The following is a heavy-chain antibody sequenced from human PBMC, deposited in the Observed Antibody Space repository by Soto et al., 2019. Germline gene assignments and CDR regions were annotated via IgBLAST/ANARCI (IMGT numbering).Heavy chain of an antibody. Sequence: SETLSLTCTVSGGSLSSSTYYWGWIRQPPGKGLEWIGSIYYSGSTSYNPSLASRVTISGDSSKNQFSLNLTSVTAADTAVYYCARLGGYYQAFDQWGQGSLVTVSS. CDR1: GGSLSSSTYY. J-gene: IGHJ4*02. D-gene: IGHD3-22*01. CDR3: ARLGGYYQAFDQ. CDR2: IYYSGST. V-gene: IGHV4-39*01.